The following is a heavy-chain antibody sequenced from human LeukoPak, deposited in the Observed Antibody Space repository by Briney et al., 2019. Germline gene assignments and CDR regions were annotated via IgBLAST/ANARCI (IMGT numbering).Heavy chain of an antibody. V-gene: IGHV3-73*01. CDR2: IRSKANSYAT. CDR3: TKRLCSGGSCYFDY. CDR1: GFTFSGSA. D-gene: IGHD2-15*01. J-gene: IGHJ4*02. Sequence: GGSLRLSCAASGFTFSGSAMHWVRQASGKGLEWVGRIRSKANSYATAYAASVKGRFTASRDDSKNTAYLQMNSLKTEDTAVYYCTKRLCSGGSCYFDYWGQGTLVTVSS.